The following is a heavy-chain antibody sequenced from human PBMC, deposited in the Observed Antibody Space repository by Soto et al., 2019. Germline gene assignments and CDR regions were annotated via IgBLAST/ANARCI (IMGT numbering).Heavy chain of an antibody. Sequence: SVKVSCKVSGSRFSNYVISWVRQAPGHGLEWLGRIIPIFNSTKYAQSFQGRVTITADKSTSTASLELSSLRSDDTAVYYCAREGRGKKAGYNGLVSLGYWGQGALVTVSS. J-gene: IGHJ4*02. CDR1: GSRFSNYV. CDR2: IIPIFNST. D-gene: IGHD2-2*02. CDR3: AREGRGKKAGYNGLVSLGY. V-gene: IGHV1-69*06.